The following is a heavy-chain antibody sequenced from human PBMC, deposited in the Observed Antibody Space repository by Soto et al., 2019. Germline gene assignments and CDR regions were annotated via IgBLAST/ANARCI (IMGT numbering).Heavy chain of an antibody. CDR2: IYPGDSKT. D-gene: IGHD6-6*01. CDR1: GYKVSTWHNFTSYW. CDR3: ARHPYSSSSGYYYGMDV. J-gene: IGHJ6*02. V-gene: IGHV5-51*01. Sequence: RGESLKISCMGSGYKVSTWHNFTSYWIAWVRQMPGEGLEWMGIIYPGDSKTTYSPSFQGQVTISADKSISTAYLQWSSLKASDTAMYYCARHPYSSSSGYYYGMDVWGQGTTVTVSS.